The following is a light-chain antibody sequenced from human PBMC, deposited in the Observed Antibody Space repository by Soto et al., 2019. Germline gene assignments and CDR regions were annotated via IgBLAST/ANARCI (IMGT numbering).Light chain of an antibody. Sequence: IVMAQSPATLSLSPWERSTLSCRASQSIGTNLAWYQQKPGQAPRLLIYGASTRVSGVPARFSGSGSGTDFTLTISDVQPEDFALYYCHQRQSWPRTFGQGTKVDIK. CDR2: GAS. J-gene: IGKJ1*01. CDR1: QSIGTN. V-gene: IGKV3-15*01. CDR3: HQRQSWPRT.